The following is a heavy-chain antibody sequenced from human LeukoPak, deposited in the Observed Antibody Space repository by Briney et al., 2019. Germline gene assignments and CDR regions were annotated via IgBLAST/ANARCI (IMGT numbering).Heavy chain of an antibody. D-gene: IGHD2-8*01. CDR2: IKSDGSST. Sequence: GGSLRLSCAASGFSFSSYWLHWVGQAPGKGLVWGSHIKSDGSSTSYADSVKGRFTISRDNAKNTLYLQMNSLRVEDAAVYYCATVGGVSGRAFDMWGQGTVVTVSS. CDR3: ATVGGVSGRAFDM. J-gene: IGHJ3*02. V-gene: IGHV3-74*01. CDR1: GFSFSSYW.